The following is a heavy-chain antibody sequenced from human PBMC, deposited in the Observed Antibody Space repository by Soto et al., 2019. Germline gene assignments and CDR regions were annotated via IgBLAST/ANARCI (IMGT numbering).Heavy chain of an antibody. CDR1: GFTFSSYA. V-gene: IGHV3-30-3*01. D-gene: IGHD2-2*02. CDR3: ARGGRYCSSTSCYNHWFDP. J-gene: IGHJ5*02. Sequence: GGSLRLSCAASGFTFSSYAMHWVRQAPGKGLEWVAVISYDGSNKYYADSVKGRFTISRDNSKNTLYLQMNSLRAEDTAVYYCARGGRYCSSTSCYNHWFDPWAREPWSPSPQ. CDR2: ISYDGSNK.